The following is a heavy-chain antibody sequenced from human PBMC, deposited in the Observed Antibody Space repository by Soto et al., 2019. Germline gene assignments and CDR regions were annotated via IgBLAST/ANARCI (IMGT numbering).Heavy chain of an antibody. V-gene: IGHV5-51*01. CDR3: ARHPRSKYYYYGMDV. Sequence: GESLKISCKGSGYSSTSYWIGWVRQMPGKGLEWMGIIYPGDSDTRYSPSFQGQVTISADKSISTAYLQWSSLKASDTAMYYCARHPRSKYYYYGMDVWGQGTTVTVSS. J-gene: IGHJ6*02. CDR2: IYPGDSDT. CDR1: GYSSTSYW.